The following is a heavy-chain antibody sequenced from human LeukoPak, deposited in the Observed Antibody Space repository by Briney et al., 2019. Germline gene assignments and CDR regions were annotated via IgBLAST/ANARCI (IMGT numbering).Heavy chain of an antibody. J-gene: IGHJ4*02. D-gene: IGHD2-21*02. Sequence: PGGSLRLSCAASGFTFSIYEMNWVRQAPGKGLEWVSYISSSGSTIYYADSVKGRFTISRDNAKNSLYLQMNSLRAEDTAVYYCARDGRDSYFDYWGQGTLVTVSS. CDR2: ISSSGSTI. V-gene: IGHV3-48*03. CDR1: GFTFSIYE. CDR3: ARDGRDSYFDY.